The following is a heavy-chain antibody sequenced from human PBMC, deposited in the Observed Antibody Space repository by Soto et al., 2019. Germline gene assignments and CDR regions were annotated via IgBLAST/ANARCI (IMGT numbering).Heavy chain of an antibody. CDR1: GGTFSSYA. J-gene: IGHJ6*02. Sequence: QVQLVQSGAEVKKPGSSVKVSCKASGGTFSSYAISWVRQAPGQGLEWMGGFNPIFETANYAQKFQGRVTITADESTNTAYMDLSSLRSEDTAVYYCTRGITLIRGVIPPGYYYGMDVWGQGTKVAVSS. D-gene: IGHD3-10*01. CDR2: FNPIFETA. CDR3: TRGITLIRGVIPPGYYYGMDV. V-gene: IGHV1-69*01.